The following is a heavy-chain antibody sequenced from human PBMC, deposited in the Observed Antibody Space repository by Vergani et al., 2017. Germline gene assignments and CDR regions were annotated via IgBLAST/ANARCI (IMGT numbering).Heavy chain of an antibody. CDR2: IRCSGGNT. J-gene: IGHJ6*02. V-gene: IGHV3-23*01. Sequence: EVQLLESGGNLIQPGGSLRLSCGASGFTFSSYAMTWVRLAPGKGLQWVSAIRCSGGNTFYTDSVKGRFTISRDNSKDTLYLQMNSLRVEDTAIYYCAKARDPNCKGGNCYSYYYGLDLWGQGTTVTVSS. D-gene: IGHD2-21*01. CDR3: AKARDPNCKGGNCYSYYYGLDL. CDR1: GFTFSSYA.